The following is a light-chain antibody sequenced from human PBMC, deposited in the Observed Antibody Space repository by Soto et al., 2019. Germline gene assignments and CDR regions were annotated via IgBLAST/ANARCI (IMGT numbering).Light chain of an antibody. Sequence: PLTQAPSPLSASVGDRVTITFPASQGISSYLAWYQQKPGKAPKLLIYAASTLQSGVPSRFSGSGSGTDFTLTISSLQPEDFATYYCQQLNSYPITFGQGTRLEIK. CDR1: QGISSY. CDR3: QQLNSYPIT. CDR2: AAS. V-gene: IGKV1-9*01. J-gene: IGKJ5*01.